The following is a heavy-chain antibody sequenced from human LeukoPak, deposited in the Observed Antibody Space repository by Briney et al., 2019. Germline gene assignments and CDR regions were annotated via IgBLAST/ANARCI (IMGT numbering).Heavy chain of an antibody. J-gene: IGHJ4*02. CDR1: GFTFSTSW. V-gene: IGHV3-74*01. CDR2: INSDGRST. CDR3: AHTVWSGNYFDY. Sequence: GGSLRLSCAASGFTFSTSWMHWVRQVPGKGLVWVSRINSDGRSTDYADSVKGRFTVSRDNTKNTLYLQMNSLRVEDTAVYYCAHTVWSGNYFDYWGQGTLVAVSS. D-gene: IGHD3-3*01.